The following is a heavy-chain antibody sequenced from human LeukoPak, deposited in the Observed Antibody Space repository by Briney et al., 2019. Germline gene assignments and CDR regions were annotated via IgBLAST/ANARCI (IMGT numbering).Heavy chain of an antibody. CDR3: ARVGGGTVTTFDY. Sequence: PGRSLRLSCAASGFTFSSYAMHWVRQAPGKGLEWVAVISHDGSNKYYADSVKGRFTISRDNSKNTLYLQMNSLRAEDTAVYYCARVGGGTVTTFDYWGQGTLVTVSS. CDR2: ISHDGSNK. CDR1: GFTFSSYA. J-gene: IGHJ4*02. V-gene: IGHV3-30-3*01. D-gene: IGHD4-11*01.